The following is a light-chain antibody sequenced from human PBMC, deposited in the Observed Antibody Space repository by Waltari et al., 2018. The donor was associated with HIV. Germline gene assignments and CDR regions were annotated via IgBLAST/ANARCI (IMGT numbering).Light chain of an antibody. V-gene: IGLV7-46*01. J-gene: IGLJ2*01. CDR1: TGAVTSGHY. CDR3: LLSYSGARPVV. CDR2: DTS. Sequence: QAVVTQEPSLTVSPGGTVTLTCGSSTGAVTSGHYPYWFQQKPGQAPRTLIYDTSTNHSWPPARFSGSLLGGKAALTLSGAQPEDEAEYYCLLSYSGARPVVFGGGTKLTVL.